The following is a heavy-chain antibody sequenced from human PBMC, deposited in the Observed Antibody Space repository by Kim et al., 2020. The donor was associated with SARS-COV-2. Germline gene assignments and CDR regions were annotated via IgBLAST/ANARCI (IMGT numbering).Heavy chain of an antibody. Sequence: GGSLRLSCTVSGLTFNKAWMNWVRQAPGKGLEWVGRIASQTDGGTTDYVAPVKDRFTISRDDSKNTVYLQMNSLKIEDTAVYFCATSPGYWSAPPFDYWGQGALVIVSS. V-gene: IGHV3-15*04. CDR2: IASQTDGGTT. CDR1: GLTFNKAW. J-gene: IGHJ4*02. CDR3: ATSPGYWSAPPFDY. D-gene: IGHD2-15*01.